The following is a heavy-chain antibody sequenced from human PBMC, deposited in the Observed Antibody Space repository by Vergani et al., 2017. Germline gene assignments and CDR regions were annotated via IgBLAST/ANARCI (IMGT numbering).Heavy chain of an antibody. CDR1: GDAISRDTYS. Sequence: QLQLQESDSRLVNPSQTLSLTCTLSGDAISRDTYSWNWVRQPPGKPLAWIGSVYYSGTTYYNPSLGGRVTMSIDKSKNHFSLTLTSVTAADSAFYFCARGQTGYSRDWSTYFFYMDVWGKGTTVTVSS. CDR2: VYYSGTT. D-gene: IGHD3/OR15-3a*01. J-gene: IGHJ6*03. V-gene: IGHV4-30-2*01. CDR3: ARGQTGYSRDWSTYFFYMDV.